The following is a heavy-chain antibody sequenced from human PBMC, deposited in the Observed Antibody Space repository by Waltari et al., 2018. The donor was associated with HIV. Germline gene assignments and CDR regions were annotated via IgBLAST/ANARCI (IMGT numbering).Heavy chain of an antibody. D-gene: IGHD3-10*01. J-gene: IGHJ4*02. V-gene: IGHV3-9*01. CDR1: AFTFDELA. CDR3: AKGGVRGVITYYFDY. CDR2: ISWNSGSI. Sequence: EVQLVESGGGLVQPGRSLRLSCAPSAFTFDELALPWVRQASGKGLEWVSGISWNSGSIGYADSVKGRFTISRDNAKNSLYLQMNSLRAEDTALYYCAKGGVRGVITYYFDYWGQGTLVTVSS.